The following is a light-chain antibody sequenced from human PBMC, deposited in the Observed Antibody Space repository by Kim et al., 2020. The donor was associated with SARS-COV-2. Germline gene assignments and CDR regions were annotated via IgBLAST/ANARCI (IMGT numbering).Light chain of an antibody. CDR2: RNN. CDR3: SALDSSLNAQV. Sequence: QAGLTQLPSVSKGSRQTATLTCTGNSNIVGNQGAAWLQQHQGHPPKLLSYRNNNRPSGISERFSASRSGNTASLTITGLQPEDEADYYCSALDSSLNAQVFGRGTQLTVL. V-gene: IGLV10-54*02. CDR1: SNIVGNQG. J-gene: IGLJ3*02.